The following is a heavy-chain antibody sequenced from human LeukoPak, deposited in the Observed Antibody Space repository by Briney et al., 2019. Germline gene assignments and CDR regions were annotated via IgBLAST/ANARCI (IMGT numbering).Heavy chain of an antibody. D-gene: IGHD5-24*01. Sequence: SETLSLTCTVSGGSIATYYWSWIRQSPGKGLEWIAYIYYGGTNYNPSLKSRVTISVDTSKNQSSLNLRSATAADTAVYYCARGDGYNSGYFEYWGQGTLVTVSS. CDR3: ARGDGYNSGYFEY. CDR1: GGSIATYY. J-gene: IGHJ4*02. V-gene: IGHV4-59*01. CDR2: IYYGGT.